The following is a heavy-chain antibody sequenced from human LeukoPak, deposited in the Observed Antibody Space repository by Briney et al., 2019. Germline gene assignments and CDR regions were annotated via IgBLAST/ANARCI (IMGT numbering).Heavy chain of an antibody. D-gene: IGHD5-24*01. CDR3: AKVEYGYTPIDY. CDR2: ISNDGRNK. CDR1: GFTFSNYA. J-gene: IGHJ4*02. Sequence: PGGSLRLSCAASGFTFSNYAMHWVRQAPDQGLEWLAVISNDGRNKYYGDSVKGRFTISRDNFQNTLYLQMNSLTSEDTAVYYCAKVEYGYTPIDYWGQGTLVTVSS. V-gene: IGHV3-30*18.